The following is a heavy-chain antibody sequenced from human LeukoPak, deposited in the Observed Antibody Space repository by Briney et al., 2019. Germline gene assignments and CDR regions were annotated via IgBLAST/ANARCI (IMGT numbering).Heavy chain of an antibody. J-gene: IGHJ6*02. Sequence: GGSLRLSCAASGFTFSSYSMNWVRQAPGKGLEWVSSISSSSSYIYYADSVKGRFTISRDNAKNSLYLQMNSLRAEDTAVYYCARVGFRWGPLAAAGTDTYYYYGMDVWGQGTTVTVSS. CDR1: GFTFSSYS. CDR3: ARVGFRWGPLAAAGTDTYYYYGMDV. D-gene: IGHD6-13*01. V-gene: IGHV3-21*01. CDR2: ISSSSSYI.